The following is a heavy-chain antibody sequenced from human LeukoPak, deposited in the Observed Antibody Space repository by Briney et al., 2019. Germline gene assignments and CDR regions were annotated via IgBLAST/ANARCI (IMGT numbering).Heavy chain of an antibody. Sequence: GSLRLSCVASGFTLRRYVMNWVRQTPGKGLEWVSSISGSGDSTFYADSVKGRSSISRANSKNTLSLQVNGLRTEDTAVYYCAKDRLLNCRGDCYIFDSWGQGTVVTASS. D-gene: IGHD2-21*02. V-gene: IGHV3-23*01. CDR2: ISGSGDST. J-gene: IGHJ4*02. CDR3: AKDRLLNCRGDCYIFDS. CDR1: GFTLRRYV.